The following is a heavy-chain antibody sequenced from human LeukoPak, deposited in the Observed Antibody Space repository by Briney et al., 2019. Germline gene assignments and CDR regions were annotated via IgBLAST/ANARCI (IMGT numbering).Heavy chain of an antibody. CDR1: GGSFNDYY. CDR3: ARLGLVIG. D-gene: IGHD3/OR15-3a*01. CDR2: IRHTGST. Sequence: SETLSLTCAVYGGSFNDYYWSWIRQPPGKGLEWIGEIRHTGSTNYNPSLESRVTISIDTSKRHFSLKLTSVTAADTAVYYCARLGLVIGWGQGTLVTVSS. V-gene: IGHV4-34*01. J-gene: IGHJ4*02.